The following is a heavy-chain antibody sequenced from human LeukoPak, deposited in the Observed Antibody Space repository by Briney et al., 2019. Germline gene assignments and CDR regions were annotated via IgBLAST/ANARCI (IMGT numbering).Heavy chain of an antibody. J-gene: IGHJ4*02. CDR1: GVSINNSSFS. CDR2: IYFTGST. CDR3: ARDQTYSGSGIYTYFDY. D-gene: IGHD3-10*01. Sequence: SETLSLTCSISGVSINNSSFSWGWIRQPPGKGLEWIGNIYFTGSTNYNPSLRSRVTISADTSKNHFSLKLTSVTAADTAVYYCARDQTYSGSGIYTYFDYWGQGILVTVSS. V-gene: IGHV4-39*02.